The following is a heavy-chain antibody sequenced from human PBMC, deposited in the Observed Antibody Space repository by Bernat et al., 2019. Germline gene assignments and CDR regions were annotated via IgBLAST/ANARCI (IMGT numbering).Heavy chain of an antibody. V-gene: IGHV3-7*03. J-gene: IGHJ6*03. CDR2: IKQDGSEK. CDR3: TTVCYWVPGHYFYYYMDV. Sequence: EVQLVESGGGLVQPGGSLRLSCAASGFTFSSYWMSWVRQAPGKGLEWVANIKQDGSEKYYVDSVKGRFTISRDNTKNSLYLQMNSLRPEDTAVYYCTTVCYWVPGHYFYYYMDVWGKGTTVTVSS. D-gene: IGHD3-10*01. CDR1: GFTFSSYW.